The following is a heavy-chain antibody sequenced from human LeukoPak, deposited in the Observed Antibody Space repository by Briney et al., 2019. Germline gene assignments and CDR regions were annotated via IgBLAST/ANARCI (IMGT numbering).Heavy chain of an antibody. J-gene: IGHJ4*02. Sequence: ASVKVSCTASGYSFTNYGISWVRQTPGQGLEWMGWISAYNGDTNYAQNLLGRVTMTTDTSTSTAYMELRSLRSDDTAVYYCARETRYYDSSGYYYHLDFWGQGTLVTVSS. V-gene: IGHV1-18*01. CDR1: GYSFTNYG. D-gene: IGHD3-22*01. CDR2: ISAYNGDT. CDR3: ARETRYYDSSGYYYHLDF.